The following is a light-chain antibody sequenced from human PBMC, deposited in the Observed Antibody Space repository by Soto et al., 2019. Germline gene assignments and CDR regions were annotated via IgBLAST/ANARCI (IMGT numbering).Light chain of an antibody. CDR2: AAS. Sequence: DIQMTQSPSSLSASVGDRVTITGRASQGIRNFVAWYQQKPGKAPKLLIYAASTLQSGVPSRFSGSGSGTDFTLTINSPQPEDVATYSCQNYSSVPVFGPGTKVEIK. CDR1: QGIRNF. J-gene: IGKJ3*01. CDR3: QNYSSVPV. V-gene: IGKV1-27*01.